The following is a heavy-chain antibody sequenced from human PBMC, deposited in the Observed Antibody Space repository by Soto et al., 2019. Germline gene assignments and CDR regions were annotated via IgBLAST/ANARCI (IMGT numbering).Heavy chain of an antibody. Sequence: QVQLVESGGGVVQPGRSLRLSCAASGFTFSSYGMHWVRQAPGKGLEWVAVISYDGINKYYTDSVKGRFTISRDNSKNTLFLQMNSLRADDTAMYYCAKDLRTPGPFYYDSSGYLPRDSWGQGTLVTVSS. J-gene: IGHJ4*02. CDR2: ISYDGINK. D-gene: IGHD3-22*01. CDR1: GFTFSSYG. V-gene: IGHV3-30*18. CDR3: AKDLRTPGPFYYDSSGYLPRDS.